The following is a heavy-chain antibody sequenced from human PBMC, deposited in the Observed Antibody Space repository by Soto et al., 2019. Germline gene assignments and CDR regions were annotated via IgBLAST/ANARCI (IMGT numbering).Heavy chain of an antibody. V-gene: IGHV1-2*04. CDR2: INPNSGGT. CDR1: GYTFTGYY. J-gene: IGHJ5*02. CDR3: ARDGVHVDTNSPSGWFDP. Sequence: ASVKVSCKASGYTFTGYYMHWVRQAPGQGLEWMGRINPNSGGTNYAQKFQGWVTMTRDTSISTAYMELSRLRSDDTAVYYCARDGVHVDTNSPSGWFDPWGQGTLVTVSS. D-gene: IGHD5-18*01.